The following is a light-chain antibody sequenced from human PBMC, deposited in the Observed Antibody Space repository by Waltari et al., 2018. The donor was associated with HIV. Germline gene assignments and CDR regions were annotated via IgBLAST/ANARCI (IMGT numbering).Light chain of an antibody. Sequence: QSALTQPASVSGSPGQSITISCTGSTSAFRLFDFISWYPQHPGGVPKVIIYEVFRRPSGVSSRLSGSKSGNTASLTISWLQTEDEADYYCTSFTSNYTVIFGGGTKVTVL. J-gene: IGLJ2*01. V-gene: IGLV2-14*01. CDR1: TSAFRLFDF. CDR2: EVF. CDR3: TSFTSNYTVI.